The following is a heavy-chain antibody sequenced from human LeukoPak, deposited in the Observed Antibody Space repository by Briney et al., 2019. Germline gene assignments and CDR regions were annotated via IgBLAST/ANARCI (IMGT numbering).Heavy chain of an antibody. J-gene: IGHJ4*02. CDR1: GFTFSSYA. V-gene: IGHV3-64*01. D-gene: IGHD5-18*01. Sequence: GGSLRLSCAASGFTFSSYAMHWVRQAPGKGLEYVSAISNNGGSKYYAYSVTGRFTISRDNSKNTLYLQMGSLRAGDRAVYYCARGRYTYGYYFDYWGQGTLVTVSS. CDR3: ARGRYTYGYYFDY. CDR2: ISNNGGSK.